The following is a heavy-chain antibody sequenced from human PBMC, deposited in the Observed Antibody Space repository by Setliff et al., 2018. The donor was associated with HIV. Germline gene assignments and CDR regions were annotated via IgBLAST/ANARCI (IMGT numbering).Heavy chain of an antibody. J-gene: IGHJ4*02. Sequence: PSETLSLTCTVSGGSISSSSYYWGWIRQPPGKGLEWIGSIYYSGSTYYNPSLKSRVTISVDTSKNQFSLKLSSVTAADTAVYCCASPTSDLYSGSPEWGQGTLVTVSS. V-gene: IGHV4-39*01. CDR2: IYYSGST. D-gene: IGHD1-26*01. CDR3: ASPTSDLYSGSPE. CDR1: GGSISSSSYY.